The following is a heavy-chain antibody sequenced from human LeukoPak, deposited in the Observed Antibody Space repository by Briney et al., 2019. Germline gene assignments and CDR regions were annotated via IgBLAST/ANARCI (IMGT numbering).Heavy chain of an antibody. D-gene: IGHD2-15*01. V-gene: IGHV1-8*02. J-gene: IGHJ3*02. Sequence: ASVKVSFKASGYSFSSYDINWVRQASGQGLEWVGWMYTASGDTGSAQKFQGRVTMTRNTSINTAYMELSSLGSEDTAVYYCAREDIVMSNDAFDIWGQGTRVTVSS. CDR2: MYTASGDT. CDR3: AREDIVMSNDAFDI. CDR1: GYSFSSYD.